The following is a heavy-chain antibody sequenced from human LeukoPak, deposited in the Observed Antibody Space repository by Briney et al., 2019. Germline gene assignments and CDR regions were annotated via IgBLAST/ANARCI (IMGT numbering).Heavy chain of an antibody. V-gene: IGHV3-48*04. CDR3: ARDLYGDYGDAFDI. CDR1: GFTFSSYS. D-gene: IGHD4-17*01. CDR2: ISSSSSTI. Sequence: PGGSLRLSCAASGFTFSSYSMNWVRQAPGKGLEWVSYISSSSSTIYYADSVKGRFTISRDNARNSLYLQMNCLRAEDTAVYYCARDLYGDYGDAFDIWGQGTMVTVSS. J-gene: IGHJ3*02.